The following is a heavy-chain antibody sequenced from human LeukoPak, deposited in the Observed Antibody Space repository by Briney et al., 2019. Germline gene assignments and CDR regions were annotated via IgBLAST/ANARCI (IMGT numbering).Heavy chain of an antibody. J-gene: IGHJ4*02. CDR3: AFLGSSGWFDY. Sequence: SVKVSCKASGGTFSSYASSWVRQAPGQGLEWMGGIIPIFGTANYAQKFQGRVTITADESTSTAYMELSSLRSDDTAVYYCAFLGSSGWFDYWGQGTLVTVSS. V-gene: IGHV1-69*13. D-gene: IGHD6-19*01. CDR2: IIPIFGTA. CDR1: GGTFSSYA.